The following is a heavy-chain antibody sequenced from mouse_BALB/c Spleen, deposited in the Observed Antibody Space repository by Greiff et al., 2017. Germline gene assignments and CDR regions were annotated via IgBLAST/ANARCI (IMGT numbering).Heavy chain of an antibody. CDR2: INPGSGGT. CDR3: ARGQPGYRFAY. D-gene: IGHD3-2*01. CDR1: GYAFTNYL. J-gene: IGHJ3*01. V-gene: IGHV1-54*01. Sequence: VQLQQSGAELVRPGTSVKVSCKASGYAFTNYLIEWVKQRPGQGLEWIGVINPGSGGTNYNEKFKGKATLTADKSSSTAYMQLSSLTSDDSAVYFCARGQPGYRFAYWGQGTLVTVSA.